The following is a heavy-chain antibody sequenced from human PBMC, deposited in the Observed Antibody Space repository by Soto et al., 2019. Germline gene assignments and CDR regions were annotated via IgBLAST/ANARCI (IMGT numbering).Heavy chain of an antibody. D-gene: IGHD2-2*02. CDR1: GFTFSSYS. CDR3: AIVVVPAAISYYYGMDV. V-gene: IGHV3-21*01. J-gene: IGHJ6*02. CDR2: ISSSSSYI. Sequence: GGSLRLSCAASGFTFSSYSMNWVRQAPGKGLEWVPSISSSSSYIYYADSVKGRFTISRDNAKNSLYLQMNSLRAEDTAVYYCAIVVVPAAISYYYGMDVWGQGTTVTVSS.